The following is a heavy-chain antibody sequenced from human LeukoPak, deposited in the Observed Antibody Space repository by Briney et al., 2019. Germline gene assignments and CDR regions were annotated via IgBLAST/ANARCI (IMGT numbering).Heavy chain of an antibody. CDR2: IYYSGST. J-gene: IGHJ4*02. V-gene: IGHV4-30-4*08. CDR3: ARVLGQIDY. Sequence: PSQTLSLTCTVSGGSISSGDYYWRWLRQPPGTGLEWCGYIYYSGSTYYNPSLKSRVTISVDTSKNQFSLKLSSVTAADTAVYYCARVLGQIDYWGQGTLVTVSS. CDR1: GGSISSGDYY. D-gene: IGHD3-3*02.